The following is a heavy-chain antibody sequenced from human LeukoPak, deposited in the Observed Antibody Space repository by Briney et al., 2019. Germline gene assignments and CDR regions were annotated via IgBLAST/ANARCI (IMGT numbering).Heavy chain of an antibody. V-gene: IGHV1-8*01. Sequence: ASVKVSCKTSGYTFTSYDINWVRQATGQGLEWMGWMNPNSGNTGYAQKFQGGVTMTRNTSIRTAYMELSSLRSEDTAVYYCARVTGATSIDYWGQGTLVTVSS. CDR1: GYTFTSYD. J-gene: IGHJ4*02. D-gene: IGHD1-26*01. CDR2: MNPNSGNT. CDR3: ARVTGATSIDY.